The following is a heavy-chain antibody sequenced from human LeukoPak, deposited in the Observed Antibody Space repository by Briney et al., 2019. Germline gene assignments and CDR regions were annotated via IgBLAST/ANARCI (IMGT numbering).Heavy chain of an antibody. CDR1: GGTFSSYA. D-gene: IGHD3-10*01. J-gene: IGHJ4*02. V-gene: IGHV1-69*04. Sequence: ASVKVSCKASGGTFSSYAISWVRQAPGQGLEWMGRIIPILGIANYAQKFQGRVTITADKSTSTAYMELSSLRSEDTAVYYCARDRYPYGSGSYYNPTVDYWGQGTLVTVSS. CDR3: ARDRYPYGSGSYYNPTVDY. CDR2: IIPILGIA.